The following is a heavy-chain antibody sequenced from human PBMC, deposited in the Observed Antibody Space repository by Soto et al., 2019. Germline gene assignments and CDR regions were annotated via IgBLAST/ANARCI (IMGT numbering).Heavy chain of an antibody. Sequence: PGGSLRLSCAASGFTFSNYAVNWVRQAPGKGLEWVSVISGSGASTYYADSVKGRFTISRDNSKNTLYLQMNSLRAEDTAVYYCARDKGIAARRYYYYGMEVWGQGTTVTVSS. D-gene: IGHD6-6*01. CDR3: ARDKGIAARRYYYYGMEV. J-gene: IGHJ6*02. CDR1: GFTFSNYA. CDR2: ISGSGAST. V-gene: IGHV3-23*01.